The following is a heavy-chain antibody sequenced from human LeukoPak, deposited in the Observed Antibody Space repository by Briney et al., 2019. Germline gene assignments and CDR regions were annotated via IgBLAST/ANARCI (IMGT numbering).Heavy chain of an antibody. J-gene: IGHJ4*02. D-gene: IGHD3-10*01. CDR1: GGTFSSYA. V-gene: IGHV1-69*13. Sequence: ASVKVSCKASGGTFSSYAISWVRQAPGQGLEWMGGIIPIFGTANYAQKFQGRVTITADESTSTAYMELSSLRSEDTAVYYCARVEKGSGSYCPFDYWGQGTLVTVSS. CDR2: IIPIFGTA. CDR3: ARVEKGSGSYCPFDY.